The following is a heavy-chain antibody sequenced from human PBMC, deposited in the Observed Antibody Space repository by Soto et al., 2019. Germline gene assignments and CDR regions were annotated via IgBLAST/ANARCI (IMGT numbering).Heavy chain of an antibody. CDR1: GYTLTELS. CDR3: ATNTYYYDSSGY. V-gene: IGHV1-24*01. J-gene: IGHJ4*02. D-gene: IGHD3-22*01. Sequence: GASVKVSCKVSGYTLTELSMHWVRQAPGKGLEWMGGFDPEDGETIYAQKFQGRVTMTEDTSTDTAYMELSSLRSEDTAVYYCATNTYYYDSSGYWGQGTLVTSPQ. CDR2: FDPEDGET.